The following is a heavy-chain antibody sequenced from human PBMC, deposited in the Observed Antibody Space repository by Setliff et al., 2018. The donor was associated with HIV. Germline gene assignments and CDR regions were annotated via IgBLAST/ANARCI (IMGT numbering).Heavy chain of an antibody. D-gene: IGHD3-22*01. V-gene: IGHV3-13*01. Sequence: GGSLRLSCATSGFAFSDYDFHWVRQVTGEGLEWVSAIGTGGDTYYADSVKGRFTISRENAKNSLYLQMNNVRAGDTAVYYCTRTAYYRDSSGYYSVAFDMWGPGTMVTVSS. CDR1: GFAFSDYD. J-gene: IGHJ3*02. CDR2: IGTGGDT. CDR3: TRTAYYRDSSGYYSVAFDM.